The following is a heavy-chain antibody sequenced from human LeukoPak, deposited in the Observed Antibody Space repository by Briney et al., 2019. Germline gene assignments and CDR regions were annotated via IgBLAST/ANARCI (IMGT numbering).Heavy chain of an antibody. V-gene: IGHV3-23*01. D-gene: IGHD3-3*01. CDR1: GFTFSSYS. CDR3: AKIPGTYDFWSGAYFDY. J-gene: IGHJ4*02. CDR2: ISGNGGST. Sequence: GGSVRLSCAASGFTFSSYSMRWVRQAPGKGLEWVSAISGNGGSTYYADSVKGRFTISRDNSKNTLYLQMNSLRAEDTAVYYCAKIPGTYDFWSGAYFDYWGQGTLVTVSS.